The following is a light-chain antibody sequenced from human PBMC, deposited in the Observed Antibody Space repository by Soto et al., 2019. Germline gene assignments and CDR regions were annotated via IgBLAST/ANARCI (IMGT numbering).Light chain of an antibody. CDR1: QSVSSSY. CDR3: QQRSNWPPLT. Sequence: EIVLTQSPGTLSLSPGERATLSCRASQSVSSSYLAWYQQKPGQAPRLLIYGASTRATGIPVRFSGSGSGTEFTLTISSLEPEDFAVYYCQQRSNWPPLTFGGGTKVDIK. J-gene: IGKJ4*01. V-gene: IGKV3D-20*02. CDR2: GAS.